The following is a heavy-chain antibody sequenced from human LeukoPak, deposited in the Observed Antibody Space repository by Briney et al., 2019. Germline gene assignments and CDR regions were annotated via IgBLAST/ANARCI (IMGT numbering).Heavy chain of an antibody. CDR3: AKDMYYDILTAYGMDV. D-gene: IGHD3-9*01. J-gene: IGHJ6*02. CDR1: GFTFSSYA. Sequence: PGGSLRLSCAASGFTFSSYAMHWVRQAPGKGLEWVAVISYDGSNKYYADSVKGRFTISRDNSKNTLYLQMNSLRAEDTAVYYCAKDMYYDILTAYGMDVWGQGTTVTVSS. CDR2: ISYDGSNK. V-gene: IGHV3-30-3*01.